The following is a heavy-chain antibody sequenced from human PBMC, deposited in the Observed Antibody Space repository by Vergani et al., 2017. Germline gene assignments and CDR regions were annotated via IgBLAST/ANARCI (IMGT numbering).Heavy chain of an antibody. CDR2: IYYSGST. CDR3: ARVRDDFWSGYNYDYYYFMDV. J-gene: IGHJ6*03. CDR1: GGSISSYY. D-gene: IGHD3-3*01. V-gene: IGHV4-59*01. Sequence: QVQLQESGAGLVKPSETLSLSCTVSGGSISSYYWSWIRQPPGKGLEWIWYIYYSGSTKYNPSLKSRVTISVDTSKNQFSLKLSSVTSADTAVYYCARVRDDFWSGYNYDYYYFMDVWGKGTTVTVSS.